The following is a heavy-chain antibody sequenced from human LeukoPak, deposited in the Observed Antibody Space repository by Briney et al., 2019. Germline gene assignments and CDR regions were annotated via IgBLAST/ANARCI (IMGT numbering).Heavy chain of an antibody. J-gene: IGHJ4*02. CDR2: ISGSGGST. CDR1: GFTFSSYA. D-gene: IGHD3-22*01. V-gene: IGHV3-23*01. Sequence: GGSLRLSCAASGFTFSSYAMSWVRQAPGKGLEWVSAISGSGGSTYYADSVKGRFTISRDNSKNTLYLQMNSLRAEDTAVYYCAKDNVYYYDSSGYYYGRSSRYYFDYWGQGTLGTVSS. CDR3: AKDNVYYYDSSGYYYGRSSRYYFDY.